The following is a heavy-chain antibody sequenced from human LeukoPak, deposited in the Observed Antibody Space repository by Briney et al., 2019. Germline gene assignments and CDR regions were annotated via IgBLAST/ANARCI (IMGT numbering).Heavy chain of an antibody. D-gene: IGHD3-10*01. CDR1: GVSISSGDYY. CDR3: ARDSYYGSGYNWFDP. Sequence: SQTLSLTCTVSGVSISSGDYYWRWIRQPPGKGLEWIGYIHYSGSTYYNPSLKSRVTISVDTSKNQFSLKLSSVTAADTAVYYCARDSYYGSGYNWFDPWGQGTLVTVSS. J-gene: IGHJ5*02. CDR2: IHYSGST. V-gene: IGHV4-30-4*01.